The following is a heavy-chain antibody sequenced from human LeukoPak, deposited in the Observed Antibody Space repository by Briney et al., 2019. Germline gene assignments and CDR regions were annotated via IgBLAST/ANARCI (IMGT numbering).Heavy chain of an antibody. D-gene: IGHD6-19*01. CDR1: GGSISDYY. Sequence: SETLSLTCTVSGGSISDYYWSWIRQPPGKGLEWIGHIYYSGSTNYNPSLKSRVTISVDTSKNQFSLKLSSVTAADTAVYYCARSGGYSSPQNYWGQGTLVTVSS. CDR3: ARSGGYSSPQNY. CDR2: IYYSGST. J-gene: IGHJ4*02. V-gene: IGHV4-59*01.